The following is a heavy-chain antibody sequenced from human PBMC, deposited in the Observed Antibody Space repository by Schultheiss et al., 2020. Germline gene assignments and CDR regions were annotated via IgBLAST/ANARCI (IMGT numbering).Heavy chain of an antibody. Sequence: GGSLRLSCVASGFIFSSDWMHWVRQTPGKGLQWVSRITSDGSIINYAPSVEGRFTMSRDNAKNTLYLQMNSLRDEDTALYYCVRNWADYWGQGILVTVSS. V-gene: IGHV3-74*01. J-gene: IGHJ4*02. CDR2: ITSDGSII. CDR1: GFIFSSDW. CDR3: VRNWADY. D-gene: IGHD3-16*01.